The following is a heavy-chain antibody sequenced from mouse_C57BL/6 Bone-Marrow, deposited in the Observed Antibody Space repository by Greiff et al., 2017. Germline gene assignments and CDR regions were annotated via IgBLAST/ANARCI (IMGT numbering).Heavy chain of an antibody. V-gene: IGHV1-7*01. CDR2: INPSSGYT. Sequence: VQLQQSGAELAKPGASVKLSCKASGYTFTSYWMHWVKQRPGQGLEWIGYINPSSGYTKYNQKFKDKATLTADQSSSTAYMQLSSLTYEDSAVYYGARRVYYYGSVVVWGTGTTVTVSA. D-gene: IGHD1-1*01. CDR1: GYTFTSYW. CDR3: ARRVYYYGSVVV. J-gene: IGHJ1*03.